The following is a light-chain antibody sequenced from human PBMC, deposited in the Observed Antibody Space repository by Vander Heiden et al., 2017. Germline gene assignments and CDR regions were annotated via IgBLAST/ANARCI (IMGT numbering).Light chain of an antibody. CDR3: QAWDSSTVV. J-gene: IGLJ2*01. CDR2: QDS. V-gene: IGLV3-1*01. Sequence: SYELTQPPSVSLSPGQTASITCSGDKLGDKYACWYQQKPGQSPVLVIYQDSKRPSGIPERFSGSNSGNTATLTISGTQAMDEADYYCQAWDSSTVVFGGRTKLTVL. CDR1: KLGDKY.